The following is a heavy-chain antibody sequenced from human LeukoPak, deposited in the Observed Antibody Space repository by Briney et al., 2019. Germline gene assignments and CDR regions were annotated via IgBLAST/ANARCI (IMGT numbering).Heavy chain of an antibody. Sequence: GESLKIYCKGSGYSFTSYWIGWVRQMPGKGLEWMGIIYPGDSDTRYSPSFQGQVTISADKSISTAYLQWSSLKASDTAMYYCARRGRYYGSGSYYLDYWGQGTLVTVSS. J-gene: IGHJ4*02. CDR3: ARRGRYYGSGSYYLDY. CDR2: IYPGDSDT. CDR1: GYSFTSYW. D-gene: IGHD3-10*01. V-gene: IGHV5-51*01.